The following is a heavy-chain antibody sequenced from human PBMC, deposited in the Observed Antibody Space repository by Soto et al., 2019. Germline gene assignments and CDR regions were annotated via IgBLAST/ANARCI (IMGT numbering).Heavy chain of an antibody. V-gene: IGHV3-74*01. CDR3: AREAGVAGTI. CDR1: GFTFSSYA. J-gene: IGHJ4*02. Sequence: GGSLRLSCAASGFTFSSYAMRWVRQAPGKGLEWVSPINSDGSSTSYADSVKGRFTISRDNAKNTLYLQMNSLRAEDTAVYYCAREAGVAGTIWGQGTLVTVSS. CDR2: INSDGSST. D-gene: IGHD6-19*01.